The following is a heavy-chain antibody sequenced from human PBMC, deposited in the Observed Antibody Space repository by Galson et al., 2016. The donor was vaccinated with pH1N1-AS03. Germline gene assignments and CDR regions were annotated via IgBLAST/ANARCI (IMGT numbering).Heavy chain of an antibody. CDR1: GGSISSSGVYS. CDR2: IYRSGST. CDR3: ARGSGGYGLDV. V-gene: IGHV4-30-2*01. J-gene: IGHJ6*02. D-gene: IGHD5-12*01. Sequence: TLSLTCAVSGGSISSSGVYSWSWIRQPPGKGLEWIGNIYRSGSTYYSPSLKSRVTISIDRSQNQFSLKLTSVTAADTAVYYCARGSGGYGLDVWGQGTLVTVSS.